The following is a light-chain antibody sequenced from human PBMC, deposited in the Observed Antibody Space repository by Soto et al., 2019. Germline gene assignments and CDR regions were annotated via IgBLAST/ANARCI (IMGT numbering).Light chain of an antibody. J-gene: IGLJ1*01. Sequence: QSALAQPASVSGSRGQSITISCTGTSSDVGRYNYVSWFQQHPGKVPKLIIYDVSNWPSGVSDRFSGSKSGNTASLTISGLHPEDEADYYCSSFTSSSTFVFGTGTKGTVL. CDR1: SSDVGRYNY. CDR2: DVS. V-gene: IGLV2-14*03. CDR3: SSFTSSSTFV.